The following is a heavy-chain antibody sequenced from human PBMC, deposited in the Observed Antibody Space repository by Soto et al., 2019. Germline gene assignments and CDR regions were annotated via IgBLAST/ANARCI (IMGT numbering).Heavy chain of an antibody. Sequence: GLASAASGFSVRMLVIDVFRQAQGKGLEWVAVISSSGGLKYDADSVKGRFAISRDNSKNTLYLQMNSLRAEDTAMYYCAKETHSSGYGSYFDYWGPGIPVTVSS. V-gene: IGHV3-30*18. CDR3: AKETHSSGYGSYFDY. CDR2: ISSSGGLK. CDR1: GFSVRMLV. J-gene: IGHJ4*02. D-gene: IGHD3-22*01.